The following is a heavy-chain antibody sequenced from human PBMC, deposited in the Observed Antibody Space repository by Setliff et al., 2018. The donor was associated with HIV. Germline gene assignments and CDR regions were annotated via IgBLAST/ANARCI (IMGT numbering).Heavy chain of an antibody. D-gene: IGHD1-26*01. CDR3: ARDLRWEGAFDI. CDR1: GGSFSGYY. Sequence: SETLSLTCAVYGGSFSGYYWSWIRQPPGKGLEWNGEISHSGSTYYNPSLKSRVTISVDTSKNQFSLKLSSVTAADTAVYYCARDLRWEGAFDIWGQGTMVTVSS. CDR2: ISHSGST. J-gene: IGHJ3*02. V-gene: IGHV4-34*01.